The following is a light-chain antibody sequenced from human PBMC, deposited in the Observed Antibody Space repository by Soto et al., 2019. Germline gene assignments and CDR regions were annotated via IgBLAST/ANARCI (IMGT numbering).Light chain of an antibody. Sequence: QSVLTQPRSVAGSPGQSVTISCTGTSSDGGGYNYVSWYQQHPGKAPKLMIYDVSKRPSGVPDRFSGSKSGNTASLTISGLQAEDEADYYCCSYAGSYSLYVFGTGTKLTVL. CDR1: SSDGGGYNY. CDR3: CSYAGSYSLYV. CDR2: DVS. J-gene: IGLJ1*01. V-gene: IGLV2-11*01.